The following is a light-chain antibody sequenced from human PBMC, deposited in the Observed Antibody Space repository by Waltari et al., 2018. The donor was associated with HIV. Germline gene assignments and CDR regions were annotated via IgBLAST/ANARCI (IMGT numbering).Light chain of an antibody. V-gene: IGKV3-15*01. Sequence: EIVMTQSPVTLSVSPGERATLSCRASQSVSNTLAWYQQRPGQAPRVLIYGASTRATGIPARFSGSGSGTEFTLTISSLQSEDSAVYYCLQSDNWPYSFGQGTKLEIK. CDR2: GAS. CDR1: QSVSNT. CDR3: LQSDNWPYS. J-gene: IGKJ2*03.